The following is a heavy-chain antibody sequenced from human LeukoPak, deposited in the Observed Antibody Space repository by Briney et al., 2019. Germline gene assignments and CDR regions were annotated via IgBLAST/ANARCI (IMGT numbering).Heavy chain of an antibody. CDR2: ISGSGGST. CDR1: GFTFSSYA. D-gene: IGHD2-15*01. J-gene: IGHJ4*02. CDR3: AKDPSATKGRDY. Sequence: GGSLRLSSAASGFTFSSYAMSWVRQAPGKGLEWVSAISGSGGSTYYADSVKGWFTISRDNSKNTLYLQMNSLRAEDTAVYYCAKDPSATKGRDYWGQGTLVTVSS. V-gene: IGHV3-23*01.